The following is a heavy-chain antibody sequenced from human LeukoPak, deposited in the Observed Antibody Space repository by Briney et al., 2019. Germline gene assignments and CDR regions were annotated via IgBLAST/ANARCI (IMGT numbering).Heavy chain of an antibody. CDR3: ARGRKKTGFDY. V-gene: IGHV4-39*07. J-gene: IGHJ4*02. CDR2: IYHSGST. CDR1: GGSIISSSYN. Sequence: SETLSLTCAVSGGSIISSSYNWGWIRQPPGKGLEWIGTIYHSGSTNYNPSLKSRVTISVDTSKNQFSLKLSSVTAADTAVYYCARGRKKTGFDYWGQGTLVTVSS.